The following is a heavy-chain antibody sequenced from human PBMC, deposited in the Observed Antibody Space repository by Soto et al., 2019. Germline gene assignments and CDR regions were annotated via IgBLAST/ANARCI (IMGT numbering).Heavy chain of an antibody. CDR3: ARVPIDYDSSGYCYFQH. J-gene: IGHJ1*01. Sequence: SETLSLTCTVSGGSISSGDYYWSWIRQPPGKGLEWIGYIYYSGSTYYNPSLKSRVTISVDTSKNQFSLKLSSVTAADTAVYYCARVPIDYDSSGYCYFQHWGQGTLVTVYS. V-gene: IGHV4-30-4*01. CDR2: IYYSGST. CDR1: GGSISSGDYY. D-gene: IGHD3-22*01.